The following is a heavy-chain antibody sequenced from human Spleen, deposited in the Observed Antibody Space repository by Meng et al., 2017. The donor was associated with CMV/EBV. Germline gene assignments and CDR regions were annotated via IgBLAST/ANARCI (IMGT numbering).Heavy chain of an antibody. CDR2: IIPIFGTA. Sequence: SVKVSCKASGGSFSSYPISWVRQAPGQGLEWMGGIIPIFGTANYAQKFQGRVTITTDESTSTAYMELSSLRSEDTAVYYCARGLGGTTDAFDIWGQGTMVTVSS. J-gene: IGHJ3*02. CDR1: GGSFSSYP. V-gene: IGHV1-69*05. D-gene: IGHD1-1*01. CDR3: ARGLGGTTDAFDI.